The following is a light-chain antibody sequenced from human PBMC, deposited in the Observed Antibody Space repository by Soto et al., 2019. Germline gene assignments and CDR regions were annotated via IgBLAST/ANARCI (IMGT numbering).Light chain of an antibody. J-gene: IGLJ1*01. CDR2: GDT. V-gene: IGLV1-40*01. CDR1: SSDIGAGYG. CDR3: QSYDNSLNTYV. Sequence: QSVLTQPPSVSGAPGQRVTVSCTGSSSDIGAGYGVHWYRQLPGTAPKLLIYGDTNRPSGVPDRFSGSKSGTSASLAITGLQAEDEADYYCQSYDNSLNTYVFGTGTQLTVL.